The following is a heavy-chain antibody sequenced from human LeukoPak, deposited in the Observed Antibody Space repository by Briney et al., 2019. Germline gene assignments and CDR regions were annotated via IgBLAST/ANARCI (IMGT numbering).Heavy chain of an antibody. D-gene: IGHD6-25*01. J-gene: IGHJ4*02. CDR2: IRSSSYYI. CDR1: GGSFSGYY. CDR3: ARDRGSGGSYYFDY. V-gene: IGHV3-21*01. Sequence: PSETLSLTCAAYGGSFSGYYWSWVRQAPGKGLEWVSSIRSSSYYISYADSVKGRFTISRDNAKNSLYLQMNTLRAEDTAVYYCARDRGSGGSYYFDYWGQGTLVTVSS.